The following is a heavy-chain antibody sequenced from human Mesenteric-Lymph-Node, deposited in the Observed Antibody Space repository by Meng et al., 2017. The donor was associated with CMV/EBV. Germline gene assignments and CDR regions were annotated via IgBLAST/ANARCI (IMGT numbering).Heavy chain of an antibody. D-gene: IGHD6-19*01. J-gene: IGHJ6*02. V-gene: IGHV3-48*04. CDR1: GFTFSSYA. CDR2: ISSSGSTI. Sequence: GESLKISCVASGFTFSSYAMNWVRQAPGKGLEWVSYISSSGSTIYYADSVKGRFTISRDNAKNSLYLQMNGLRVEDTAVYYCARGAVGFYGIDVWGQGTTVTVSS. CDR3: ARGAVGFYGIDV.